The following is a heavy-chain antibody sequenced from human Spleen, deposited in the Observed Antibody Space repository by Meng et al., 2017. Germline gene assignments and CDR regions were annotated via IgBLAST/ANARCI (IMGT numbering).Heavy chain of an antibody. CDR2: ISSSGGEM. D-gene: IGHD3-22*01. V-gene: IGHV3-11*04. J-gene: IGHJ1*01. Sequence: GESLKISCAASGFTFSDYYMSWIRQAPGKGLEWVSYISSSGGEMYYADSVKGRFSISRDNAKNSLYLQMNSLRAEDTAVYYCARDPYYDSSGYYYMEYFQHWGQGTLVTVSS. CDR3: ARDPYYDSSGYYYMEYFQH. CDR1: GFTFSDYY.